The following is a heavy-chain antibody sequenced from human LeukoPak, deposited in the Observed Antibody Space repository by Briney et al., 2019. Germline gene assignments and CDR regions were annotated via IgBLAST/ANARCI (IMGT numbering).Heavy chain of an antibody. Sequence: PSETLSLTCAVYGGSFSGYYWSWIRQPPGKGLEWIGEINHSGSTNYNPSLKSRVTISVDTSKNQFSLKLSSVTAADTAVYYCARHNKFGGSYDYWGQGTLVTVSS. J-gene: IGHJ4*02. CDR2: INHSGST. CDR3: ARHNKFGGSYDY. D-gene: IGHD1-26*01. V-gene: IGHV4-34*01. CDR1: GGSFSGYY.